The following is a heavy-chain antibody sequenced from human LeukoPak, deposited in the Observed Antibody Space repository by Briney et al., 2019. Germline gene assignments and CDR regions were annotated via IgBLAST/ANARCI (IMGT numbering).Heavy chain of an antibody. CDR2: IKSKTDGGTT. CDR3: AKQFGDYPFVDAFDI. V-gene: IGHV3-15*07. Sequence: PGGSLRLSCAASGFTFSNAWMNWVRQAPGKGLEWVGRIKSKTDGGTTDYAAPVKGRFTISRDDSKNTLYLQMNSLRAEDTAVYYCAKQFGDYPFVDAFDIWGQGTMVTASS. J-gene: IGHJ3*02. D-gene: IGHD4-17*01. CDR1: GFTFSNAW.